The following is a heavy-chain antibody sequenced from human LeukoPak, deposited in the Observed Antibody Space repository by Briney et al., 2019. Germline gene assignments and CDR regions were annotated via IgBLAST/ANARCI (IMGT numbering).Heavy chain of an antibody. CDR1: GFTVSSNY. V-gene: IGHV3-53*01. D-gene: IGHD6-19*01. J-gene: IGHJ3*02. CDR3: ARDSSGWYLDAFDI. CDR2: IYSGGST. Sequence: QPCGSLRLSCAASGFTVSSNYMSWARQAPGKGLEWVSVIYSGGSTYYADSVKGRFTISRDNSKNTLYLQMNSLRAEDTAVYYCARDSSGWYLDAFDIWGQGTMVTVSS.